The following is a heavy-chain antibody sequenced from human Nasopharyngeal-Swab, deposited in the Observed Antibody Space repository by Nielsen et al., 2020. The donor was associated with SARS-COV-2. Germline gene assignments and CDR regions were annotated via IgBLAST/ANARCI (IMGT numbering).Heavy chain of an antibody. CDR2: IYYSGST. D-gene: IGHD3-9*01. V-gene: IGHV4-59*01. J-gene: IGHJ2*01. CDR3: ARDIGTYDILTGYSLGYFDL. Sequence: WIRQPPGKGLEWIGYIYYSGSTNYNPSLKSRVTISVDTSKNQFSLKLSSVTAADTAVYYCARDIGTYDILTGYSLGYFDLWGRGTLVTVSS.